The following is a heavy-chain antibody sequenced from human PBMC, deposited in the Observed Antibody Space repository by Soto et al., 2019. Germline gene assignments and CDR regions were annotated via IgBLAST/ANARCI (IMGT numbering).Heavy chain of an antibody. CDR3: ARARPDFWSGPPTY. J-gene: IGHJ4*02. D-gene: IGHD3-3*01. CDR2: ISSSGSTI. CDR1: GFTFSDYY. Sequence: NPVGSLRLSCAASGFTFSDYYMSWIRQAPGKGLEWVSYISSSGSTIYYADSVKGRFTISRDNAKNSLYLQMNSLRAEDTAVYYCARARPDFWSGPPTYWGQGTLVTVSS. V-gene: IGHV3-11*01.